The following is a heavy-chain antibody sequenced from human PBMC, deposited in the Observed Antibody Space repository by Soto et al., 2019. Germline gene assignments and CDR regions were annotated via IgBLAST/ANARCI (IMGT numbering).Heavy chain of an antibody. Sequence: QVQLVQSGAEVKKPGSSVKVSCKASGGTFSSYAISWVRQAPGQGLEWMGGIIPIFGTANYAQKFQGRVTITADESTITAYMELSSLRSEATAVYYCARQTYCSGGSCYDREGQSRHFDPWGQGTLVTVSS. CDR1: GGTFSSYA. CDR2: IIPIFGTA. D-gene: IGHD2-15*01. CDR3: ARQTYCSGGSCYDREGQSRHFDP. V-gene: IGHV1-69*01. J-gene: IGHJ5*02.